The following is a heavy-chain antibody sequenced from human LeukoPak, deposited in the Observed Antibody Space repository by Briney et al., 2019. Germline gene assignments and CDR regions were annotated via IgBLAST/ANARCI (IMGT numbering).Heavy chain of an antibody. CDR3: ARDPPDY. CDR2: ILNSGTTT. J-gene: IGHJ4*02. Sequence: GGSLRLSCAASGFSFSSFEMNWVRQAPGKGLEWVSYILNSGTTTYYADSVKGRFTISRDNAKKSLYLQMNSLRAEDTGVYYCARDPPDYWGQGILVTVSS. V-gene: IGHV3-48*03. CDR1: GFSFSSFE.